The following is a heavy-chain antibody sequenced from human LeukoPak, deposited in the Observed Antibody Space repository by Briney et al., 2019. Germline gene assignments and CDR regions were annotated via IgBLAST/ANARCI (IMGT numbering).Heavy chain of an antibody. Sequence: GGPLRLSCAASGFTFSSYWMSWVRQAPGKGLEWVANIKQDGSEKYYVDSVKGRFTISRDNAKNSLYLQMNSLRAEDTAVYYCARDPRIAARPSYFDYWGQGTLVTVSS. J-gene: IGHJ4*02. CDR2: IKQDGSEK. V-gene: IGHV3-7*01. CDR3: ARDPRIAARPSYFDY. D-gene: IGHD6-6*01. CDR1: GFTFSSYW.